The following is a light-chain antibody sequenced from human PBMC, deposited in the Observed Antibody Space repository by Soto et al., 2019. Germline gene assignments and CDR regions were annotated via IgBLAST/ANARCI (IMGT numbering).Light chain of an antibody. V-gene: IGKV1-33*01. CDR1: QDIANY. CDR2: SGS. Sequence: IQMTLSTSYLSASVGHTGTIPCQAIQDIANYLNWYQQKPGKAPNLLIYSGSNLETGAPSSFSGGGYGTEYPFTISSLQAEDAATYYCQQYDNLPLTFGQGTRLEIK. J-gene: IGKJ5*01. CDR3: QQYDNLPLT.